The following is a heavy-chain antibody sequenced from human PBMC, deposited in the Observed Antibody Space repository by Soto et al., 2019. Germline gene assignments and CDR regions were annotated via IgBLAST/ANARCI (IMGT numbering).Heavy chain of an antibody. Sequence: SETLSLTCTVSGGSISSGGYYWSWIRQHPGKGLEWIAYIYYSGSTYYNPPLKSRVSISLDTSKNQFSLKLTSVTAADTAMYFCGRWLGTSYGMDVWGQGTAVTVSS. CDR1: GGSISSGGYY. CDR3: GRWLGTSYGMDV. D-gene: IGHD3-10*01. J-gene: IGHJ6*02. V-gene: IGHV4-31*03. CDR2: IYYSGST.